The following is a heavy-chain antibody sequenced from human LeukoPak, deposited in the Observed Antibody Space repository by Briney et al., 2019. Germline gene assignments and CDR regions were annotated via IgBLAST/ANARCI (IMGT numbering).Heavy chain of an antibody. Sequence: GGSLRLSCASSGFTFSTYTMNWVRQAPGKGLEWVSSLSSSSSTMYYADSVRGRFTISRDNAKNSLYLQMNSLRAEDTAVYYCVTGDRRDYWGQGTLVTVSS. CDR1: GFTFSTYT. D-gene: IGHD2-15*01. CDR2: LSSSSSTM. CDR3: VTGDRRDY. V-gene: IGHV3-21*01. J-gene: IGHJ4*02.